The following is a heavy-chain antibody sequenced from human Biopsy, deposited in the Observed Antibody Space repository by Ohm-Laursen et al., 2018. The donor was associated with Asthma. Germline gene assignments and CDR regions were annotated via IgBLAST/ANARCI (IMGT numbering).Heavy chain of an antibody. CDR1: GFTFSSYG. CDR3: ARKARHGDYDFDY. Sequence: SLRLSCSASGFTFSSYGMHWVRQAPGKGLEWVAVIWYDGSNKYYADSVKGRFTISRDNSRNTLYLQMNSLRAEDTAVYYCARKARHGDYDFDYWGQGTLVTVSS. V-gene: IGHV3-33*01. J-gene: IGHJ4*02. CDR2: IWYDGSNK. D-gene: IGHD4-17*01.